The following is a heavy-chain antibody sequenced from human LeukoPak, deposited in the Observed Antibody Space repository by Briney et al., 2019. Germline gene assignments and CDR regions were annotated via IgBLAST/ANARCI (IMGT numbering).Heavy chain of an antibody. J-gene: IGHJ5*02. CDR2: INPSGGST. Sequence: GASVKVSCKASGYTFTSYYMHWVRQVPGQGLEWMGIINPSGGSTSYAQKFQGRVTMTRDTSTSTVYMELSSLRSEDTAVYYCARDMIVDYGFCCDYSFDPWGQGTLVTVSS. V-gene: IGHV1-46*01. CDR1: GYTFTSYY. D-gene: IGHD4-17*01. CDR3: ARDMIVDYGFCCDYSFDP.